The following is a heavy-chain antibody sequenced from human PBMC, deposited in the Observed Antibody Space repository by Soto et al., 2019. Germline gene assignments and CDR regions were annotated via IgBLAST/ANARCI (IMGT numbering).Heavy chain of an antibody. J-gene: IGHJ1*01. D-gene: IGHD2-15*01. CDR2: IYYSGST. Sequence: PSETLSLTCTVSGGSISGGGYYWSWIRQHPGKGLEWIGYIYYSGSTYYNPSLKSRVTISVDTSKNQFSLKLSSVTAADTAVYYCASLGYCSGGSCYPYAEYFQHWGQGTLVTVSS. CDR3: ASLGYCSGGSCYPYAEYFQH. V-gene: IGHV4-31*03. CDR1: GGSISGGGYY.